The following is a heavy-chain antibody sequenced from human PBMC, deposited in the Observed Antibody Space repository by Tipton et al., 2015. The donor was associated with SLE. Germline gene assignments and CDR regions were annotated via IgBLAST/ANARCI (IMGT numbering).Heavy chain of an antibody. CDR1: GGSFSGYY. J-gene: IGHJ4*02. CDR3: ARDKRHITIFGVVTSYYFDY. D-gene: IGHD3-3*01. CDR2: INHSGST. V-gene: IGHV4-34*01. Sequence: TLSLTCAVYGGSFSGYYWSWIRQPPGKGLEWIGEINHSGSTNYNPSLKSRVTISVDTSKNQFSLKLSSLTAADTAVYYCARDKRHITIFGVVTSYYFDYWGQGTLVTVSS.